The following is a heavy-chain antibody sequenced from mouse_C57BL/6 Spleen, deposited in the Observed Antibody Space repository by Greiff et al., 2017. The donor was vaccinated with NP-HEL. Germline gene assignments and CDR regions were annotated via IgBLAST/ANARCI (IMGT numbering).Heavy chain of an antibody. CDR1: GFTFSDYG. D-gene: IGHD3-1*01. J-gene: IGHJ3*01. CDR2: ISSGSSTI. V-gene: IGHV5-17*01. CDR3: ARRHSFAY. Sequence: EVKLMESGGGLVKPGGSLKLSCAASGFTFSDYGMNWVRQAPEKGLEWVAYISSGSSTIYYADTVKGRFTISRDNAKNTLFLQMTSLRSEDTAMYYCARRHSFAYWGQGTLVTVSA.